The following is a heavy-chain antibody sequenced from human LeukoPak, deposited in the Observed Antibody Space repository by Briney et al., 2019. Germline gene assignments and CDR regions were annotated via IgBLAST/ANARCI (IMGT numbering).Heavy chain of an antibody. Sequence: KTGGFLRLSCAASGFTFSSYSMNWVRQAPGKGLEWVSSISSSSSHKYYADSVKGRFTISRDNAKNSLYLQMNSLRAEDTAVYYCTRAPLFGQYQPDHWGQGTLVTVSS. J-gene: IGHJ5*02. V-gene: IGHV3-21*01. CDR1: GFTFSSYS. CDR2: ISSSSSHK. CDR3: TRAPLFGQYQPDH. D-gene: IGHD2-2*01.